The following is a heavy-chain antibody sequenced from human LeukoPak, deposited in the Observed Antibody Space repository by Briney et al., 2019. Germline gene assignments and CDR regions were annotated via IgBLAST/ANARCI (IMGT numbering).Heavy chain of an antibody. CDR3: ARYARATELVSWFDP. V-gene: IGHV4-4*02. CDR1: GGSISSSNW. CDR2: IYHTGST. J-gene: IGHJ5*02. Sequence: SGTLSLTCAVSGGSISSSNWWSWVRQPPGKGLEWIGEIYHTGSTNYNPSLKSRVTISVDKSKNQLSLRLSSVTAADTAVYYCARYARATELVSWFDPWGQGTLVTVSS. D-gene: IGHD3-22*01.